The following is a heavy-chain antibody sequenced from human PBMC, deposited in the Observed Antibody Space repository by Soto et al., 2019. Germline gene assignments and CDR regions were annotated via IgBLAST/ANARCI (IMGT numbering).Heavy chain of an antibody. Sequence: EVQLVESGGGLVQPGGSLRLSCAVSGFTFSSYWMHWVRQTPGKGLVWVSHINNDGSSTTYADSVKGRFTISRDNAKNTLYLQMNSLRAEDMAVYYCARGGSGIPFQHWGQGTLVTVSS. CDR2: INNDGSST. CDR3: ARGGSGIPFQH. CDR1: GFTFSSYW. D-gene: IGHD3-10*01. J-gene: IGHJ1*01. V-gene: IGHV3-74*01.